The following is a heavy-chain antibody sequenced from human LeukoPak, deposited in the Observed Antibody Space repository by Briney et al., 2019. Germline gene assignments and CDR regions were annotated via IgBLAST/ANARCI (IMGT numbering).Heavy chain of an antibody. D-gene: IGHD5-12*01. J-gene: IGHJ4*02. CDR3: AKVIGGPDSGYDWGGLRTAIDY. V-gene: IGHV3-23*01. CDR1: GFTFSSYG. Sequence: GGSLRLSCAASGFTFSSYGMYWVRQAPGKGLEWVSAISGSGGSTYYADSVKGRFTISRDNSKNTLYLQMNSLRAEDTAVYYCAKVIGGPDSGYDWGGLRTAIDYWGQGTLVTVSS. CDR2: ISGSGGST.